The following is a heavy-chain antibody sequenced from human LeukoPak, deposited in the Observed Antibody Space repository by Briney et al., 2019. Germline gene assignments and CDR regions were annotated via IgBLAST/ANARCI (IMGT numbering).Heavy chain of an antibody. Sequence: SQTLSLTCTVSGGSISSGGYSSSRIRQPPGKGLEWIGYIYHSGSTNYNPSLKSRVTISVDKSKNQFSLKLSSVTAADTAVYYCARSSSWYGGTFDYWGQGTLVTVSS. V-gene: IGHV4-30-2*01. CDR3: ARSSSWYGGTFDY. CDR1: GGSISSGGYS. J-gene: IGHJ4*02. CDR2: IYHSGST. D-gene: IGHD6-13*01.